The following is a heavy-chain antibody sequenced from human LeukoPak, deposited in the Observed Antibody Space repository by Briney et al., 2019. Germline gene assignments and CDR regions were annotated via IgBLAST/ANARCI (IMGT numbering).Heavy chain of an antibody. D-gene: IGHD6-6*01. CDR3: ATVMGSSPSTAYFAY. CDR2: ISNDGRHM. Sequence: PGGSLRLSCGGSGFIFSSYAINWVRQTPGKGLAWLSAISNDGRHMYYTDSVKGRFTTSRDNSRNTVYLQMNGLRVEDTAVYYCATVMGSSPSTAYFAYWGQGTLVTVSS. J-gene: IGHJ4*02. V-gene: IGHV3-23*01. CDR1: GFIFSSYA.